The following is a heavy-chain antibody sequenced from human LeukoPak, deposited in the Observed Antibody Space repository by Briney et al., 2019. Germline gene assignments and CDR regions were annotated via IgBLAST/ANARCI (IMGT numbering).Heavy chain of an antibody. J-gene: IGHJ3*02. D-gene: IGHD3-22*01. Sequence: GASVKVSCKASGYTFTSYDINWVRQATGQGLEWMGWMNPNSGNTGYAQKLQGRVTMTRNTSISTAYMELSSLRSEDTAVYYCARGDYYDSSGYPRWRAFDIWGQGTMVTVSS. V-gene: IGHV1-8*01. CDR3: ARGDYYDSSGYPRWRAFDI. CDR2: MNPNSGNT. CDR1: GYTFTSYD.